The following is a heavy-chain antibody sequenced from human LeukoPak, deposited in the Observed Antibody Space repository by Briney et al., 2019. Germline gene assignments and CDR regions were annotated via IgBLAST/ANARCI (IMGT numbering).Heavy chain of an antibody. V-gene: IGHV4-39*07. J-gene: IGHJ4*02. D-gene: IGHD2-21*02. CDR1: GGSISSSSYY. Sequence: ETLSLTCTVSGGSISSSSYYWGWIRQPPGKGLEWIGSIYYSGSTYYNPSLKSRVTISVDTSKNQFSLKLSSVTAADTAVYYCARAEALAYCGGDCSGYFDYWGQGTLVTVSS. CDR3: ARAEALAYCGGDCSGYFDY. CDR2: IYYSGST.